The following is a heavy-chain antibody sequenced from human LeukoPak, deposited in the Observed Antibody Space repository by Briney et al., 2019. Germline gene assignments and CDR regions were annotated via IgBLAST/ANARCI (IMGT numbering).Heavy chain of an antibody. Sequence: PSETLSLTCTVSGGSISSYYWSWIRQPPGKGLEWIGYIYYSGSTNYNPSLKSRVTISVGTSKNQFSLHLNSVTPEDTAVYYCARVESSSWPPYYFDYWGQGTLVTVSS. CDR3: ARVESSSWPPYYFDY. CDR2: IYYSGST. CDR1: GGSISSYY. D-gene: IGHD6-13*01. V-gene: IGHV4-59*12. J-gene: IGHJ4*02.